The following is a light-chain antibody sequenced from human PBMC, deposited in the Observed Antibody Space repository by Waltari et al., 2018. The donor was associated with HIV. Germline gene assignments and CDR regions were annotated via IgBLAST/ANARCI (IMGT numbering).Light chain of an antibody. CDR1: QNVSSN. V-gene: IGKV3-20*01. CDR2: GTS. J-gene: IGKJ2*01. CDR3: QQYRGSPYT. Sequence: EIVLTQSPGTMALSPGGRAALSCRASQNVSSNLGWYQHKGGQAPRLLIYGTSIRATGIPDRFNGSGSGTDFTLTISRLEPEDFAVYYCQQYRGSPYTFGQGTKLEIK.